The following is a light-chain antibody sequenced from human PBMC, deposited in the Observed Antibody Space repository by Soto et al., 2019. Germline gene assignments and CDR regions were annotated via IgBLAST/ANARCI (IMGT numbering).Light chain of an antibody. CDR2: TAS. Sequence: DIQMTQSPSTLSASVGDRVTITCRASQSVSSWLAWYQQKPGKAPNLLIYTASSLESGVPSRFSGSGSGTEFTLTISSLQPDDFATYYYQQYNSARTFGQGTTVEIK. CDR1: QSVSSW. V-gene: IGKV1-5*03. CDR3: QQYNSART. J-gene: IGKJ1*01.